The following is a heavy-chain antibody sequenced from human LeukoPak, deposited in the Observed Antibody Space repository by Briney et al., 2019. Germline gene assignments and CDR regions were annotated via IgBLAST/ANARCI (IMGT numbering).Heavy chain of an antibody. V-gene: IGHV3-74*01. J-gene: IGHJ5*02. CDR1: GFTFSSYW. CDR3: ARTGYCSSTSCYNWFDP. D-gene: IGHD2-2*01. Sequence: PWGTLRLSCAASGFTFSSYWMHWVRQAPGQGLVLVSRINSDGSSTSYADSVKGRFTISRDNAKNTLYLQMNSLRAEDTAVYYCARTGYCSSTSCYNWFDPWGQGTLVTVSS. CDR2: INSDGSST.